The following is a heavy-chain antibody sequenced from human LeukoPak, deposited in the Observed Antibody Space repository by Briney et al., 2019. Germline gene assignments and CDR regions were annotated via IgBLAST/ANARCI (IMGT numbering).Heavy chain of an antibody. CDR3: AREPLGYCSSTSCFQGVYNWFDP. D-gene: IGHD2-2*01. Sequence: TSVKVSCKASGFTFTSSAMQWVRQARGQRLEWIGWIVVGSGNTNYAQKFQERVTITRDMSTSTAYMELSSLRPEDTAVYYCAREPLGYCSSTSCFQGVYNWFDPWGQGTLVTVSS. CDR1: GFTFTSSA. V-gene: IGHV1-58*02. J-gene: IGHJ5*02. CDR2: IVVGSGNT.